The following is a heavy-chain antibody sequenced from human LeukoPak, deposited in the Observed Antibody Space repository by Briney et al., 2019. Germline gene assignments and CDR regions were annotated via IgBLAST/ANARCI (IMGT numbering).Heavy chain of an antibody. D-gene: IGHD6-13*01. CDR2: ISPDGSTT. V-gene: IGHV3-74*01. CDR3: VRGSSTWSPLGDY. CDR1: GFTFSTYW. Sequence: GGSLRLSCAASGFTFSTYWMHWVRQAPGRGPVWVSRISPDGSTTTYADSVRGRFSISRDNAKNTLYMQMNSLRVDDTAVYYCVRGSSTWSPLGDYWGQGTLVTVST. J-gene: IGHJ4*02.